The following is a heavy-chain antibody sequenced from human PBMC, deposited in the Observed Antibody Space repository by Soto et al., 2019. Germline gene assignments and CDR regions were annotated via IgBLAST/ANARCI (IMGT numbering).Heavy chain of an antibody. D-gene: IGHD5-12*01. CDR2: IWYDGSNK. V-gene: IGHV3-33*01. Sequence: QVQLVESGGGVVQPGRSLRLSCAASGFTFSSYGMHWVRQAPGKGLEWVAVIWYDGSNKYYADSVKGRFTISRDNSKNTLYLQKNSLRAEETAVYYCARDPITHGYNPNLDYWGQGTLVPVSS. J-gene: IGHJ4*02. CDR3: ARDPITHGYNPNLDY. CDR1: GFTFSSYG.